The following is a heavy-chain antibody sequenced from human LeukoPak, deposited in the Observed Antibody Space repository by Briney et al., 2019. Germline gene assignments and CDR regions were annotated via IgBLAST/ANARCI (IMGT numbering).Heavy chain of an antibody. CDR3: AKPERYGTTWYGRVDY. D-gene: IGHD6-13*01. CDR2: SRTSGST. V-gene: IGHV3-23*01. CDR1: GFTFSSYG. Sequence: GGSLRLSCAVSGFTFSSYGMSWVRQAPGKGLEWVSASRTSGSTYYADSVKGRFTISRDNPKNTLYLQMNSLRGEDTAVYYCAKPERYGTTWYGRVDYWGQGTLVTVSS. J-gene: IGHJ4*02.